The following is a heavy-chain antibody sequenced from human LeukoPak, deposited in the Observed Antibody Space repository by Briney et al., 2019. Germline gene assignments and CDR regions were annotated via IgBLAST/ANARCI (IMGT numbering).Heavy chain of an antibody. CDR1: GFTFSSYG. V-gene: IGHV3-33*01. D-gene: IGHD2-21*02. J-gene: IGHJ4*02. Sequence: PGGSLRLSCAASGFTFSSYGMHWVRQAPGKGLEWVAVIWYDGSNKYYADSVKGRFTISRDNSKNTLYLQMNSLRAEDTAVYYCARAPCGGDCYSENYFDYWGQGTLVTVSS. CDR3: ARAPCGGDCYSENYFDY. CDR2: IWYDGSNK.